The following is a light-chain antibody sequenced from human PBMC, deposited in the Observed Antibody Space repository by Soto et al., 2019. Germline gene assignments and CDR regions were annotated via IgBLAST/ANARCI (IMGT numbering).Light chain of an antibody. CDR1: QSLLHSDGNTY. J-gene: IGKJ3*01. V-gene: IGKV2-30*02. Sequence: DVVMTQSPLSLPVTLGQPASISCRSSQSLLHSDGNTYLHWFQQRPGQSPRRLIYKVSARDSGVPDRFSGSGSGTEFTLKISRVEAEDVGVYYCMQGRHWPYTFGPGTKVDIK. CDR3: MQGRHWPYT. CDR2: KVS.